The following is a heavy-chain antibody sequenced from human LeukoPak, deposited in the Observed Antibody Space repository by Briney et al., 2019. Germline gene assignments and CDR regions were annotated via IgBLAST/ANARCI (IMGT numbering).Heavy chain of an antibody. J-gene: IGHJ3*02. CDR2: IYHSGST. D-gene: IGHD6-25*01. CDR3: ARDLFERDAFDI. V-gene: IGHV4-30-2*01. Sequence: SETLSLTCAVSGGSISSGGYSWSWIRQPPGKGLEWIGYIYHSGSTYYNPSLKSRVTISVDRSKNQFSLKLSSVTAADTAVYYCARDLFERDAFDIWGQGTMVTVSS. CDR1: GGSISSGGYS.